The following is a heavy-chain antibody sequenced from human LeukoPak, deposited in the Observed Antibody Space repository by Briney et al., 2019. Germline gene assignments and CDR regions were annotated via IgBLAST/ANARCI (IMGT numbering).Heavy chain of an antibody. CDR2: INPNSGGT. CDR3: ARDLFYSVSGTYYNVGRVFNY. J-gene: IGHJ4*02. Sequence: ASVMVSCKASGYTFIDYYIHWVRQAPGQGLEWMGWINPNSGGTNYAQKFQGRVTMTRDTSITTAYMELTSLRSDDTAVYYCARDLFYSVSGTYYNVGRVFNYWGQGTLVTVSS. V-gene: IGHV1-2*02. CDR1: GYTFIDYY. D-gene: IGHD3-10*01.